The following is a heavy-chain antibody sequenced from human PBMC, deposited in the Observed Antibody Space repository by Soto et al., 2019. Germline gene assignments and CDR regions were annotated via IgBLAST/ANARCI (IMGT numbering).Heavy chain of an antibody. CDR2: ISAYNGNT. D-gene: IGHD4-17*01. J-gene: IGHJ4*02. V-gene: IGHV1-18*01. CDR3: ARSGAESDYRPFDY. Sequence: ASVKVSCKASGYTFTSYCISWVRQSPGQGLEWMGWISAYNGNTNYAQKLQGRVTMATDTSTSTAYMELRSLRSDDTAVYYCARSGAESDYRPFDYWGQGTLVTVAS. CDR1: GYTFTSYC.